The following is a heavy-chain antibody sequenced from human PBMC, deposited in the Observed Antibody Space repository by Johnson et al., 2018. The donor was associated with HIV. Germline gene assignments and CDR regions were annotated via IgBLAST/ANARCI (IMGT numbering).Heavy chain of an antibody. CDR2: ISSSGTTI. Sequence: QVQLVESGGGLVKPGGSLRLSCVASGFRFSDHYMSWIRQAPGKGLEWVSYISSSGTTIYSADSVKGRFTTSRDNTNNSLYLQMNSLKAEDTAVYYCARSKDCSVGTCPDGLDIWGQGTMVIASS. CDR1: GFRFSDHY. D-gene: IGHD2-15*01. J-gene: IGHJ3*02. V-gene: IGHV3-11*04. CDR3: ARSKDCSVGTCPDGLDI.